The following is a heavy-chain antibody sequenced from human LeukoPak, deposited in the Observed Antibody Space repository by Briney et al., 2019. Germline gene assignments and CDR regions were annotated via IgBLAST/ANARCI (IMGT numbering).Heavy chain of an antibody. CDR2: IIPIFGTA. CDR3: ARPQTGTTSLYGMDV. CDR1: GGTFISYA. D-gene: IGHD1-7*01. J-gene: IGHJ6*02. V-gene: IGHV1-69*13. Sequence: GASVEVSCKASGGTFISYAISWVRQAPGQGLEWMGGIIPIFGTANYAQKFQGRVTITADESTSTAYMELSSLRSEDTAVYYCARPQTGTTSLYGMDVWGQGTTVTVSS.